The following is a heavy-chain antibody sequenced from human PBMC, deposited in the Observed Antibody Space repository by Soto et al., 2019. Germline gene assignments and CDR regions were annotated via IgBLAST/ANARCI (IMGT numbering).Heavy chain of an antibody. J-gene: IGHJ3*02. CDR2: IYYSGST. V-gene: IGHV4-31*03. CDR3: ARDMRYYYDSSGYYGHAFDI. Sequence: SETLSLTCTVSGGSISSGGYYWSWIRQHPGKGLEWIGYIYYSGSTYYNPSLKSRVTVSVDTSKNQFSLKLSSVTAADTAVYYCARDMRYYYDSSGYYGHAFDIWGQGTMVTVSS. CDR1: GGSISSGGYY. D-gene: IGHD3-22*01.